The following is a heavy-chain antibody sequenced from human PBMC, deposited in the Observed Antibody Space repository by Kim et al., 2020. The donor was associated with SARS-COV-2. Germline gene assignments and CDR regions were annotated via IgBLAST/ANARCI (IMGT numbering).Heavy chain of an antibody. D-gene: IGHD3-10*01. CDR2: IYYSGST. CDR3: ARLKGLYYYGSGYPYYFDS. CDR1: GGSISSSSYY. Sequence: SETLSLTCTVSGGSISSSSYYWGWIRQPPGKGLEWIGSIYYSGSTYYNPSLKSRVTISVDTSKNQFSLKLSSVTAADTAVYYCARLKGLYYYGSGYPYYFDSWGQGTLVTVSS. J-gene: IGHJ4*02. V-gene: IGHV4-39*01.